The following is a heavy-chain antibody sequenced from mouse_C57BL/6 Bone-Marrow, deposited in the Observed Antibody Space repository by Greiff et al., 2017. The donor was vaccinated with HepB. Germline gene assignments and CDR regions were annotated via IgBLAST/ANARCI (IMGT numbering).Heavy chain of an antibody. J-gene: IGHJ2*01. D-gene: IGHD1-1*01. CDR1: GYTFTSYG. V-gene: IGHV1-81*01. CDR3: ASPPIYYYGSSYFDY. Sequence: QVQLQQSGAELARPGASVKLSCKASGYTFTSYGISWVKQRTGQGLEWIGEIYPRSGNTYYTEKFKGKATLTADKSSSTAYMELRSLTSEDSAVYFCASPPIYYYGSSYFDYWGQGTTLTVSS. CDR2: IYPRSGNT.